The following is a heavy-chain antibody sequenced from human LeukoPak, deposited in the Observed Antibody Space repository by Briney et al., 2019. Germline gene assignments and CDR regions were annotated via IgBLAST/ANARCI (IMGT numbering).Heavy chain of an antibody. Sequence: GASVKVSCKASGYTFTGYYMHWVRQAPGQGLEWMGWISAYNGNTNYAQKLQGRVTMTTDTSTSTAYMELRSLRSDDTAVYYCARGYQTYYDILTGYYVGYFDYWGQGTLVTVSS. D-gene: IGHD3-9*01. V-gene: IGHV1-18*04. CDR2: ISAYNGNT. J-gene: IGHJ4*02. CDR3: ARGYQTYYDILTGYYVGYFDY. CDR1: GYTFTGYY.